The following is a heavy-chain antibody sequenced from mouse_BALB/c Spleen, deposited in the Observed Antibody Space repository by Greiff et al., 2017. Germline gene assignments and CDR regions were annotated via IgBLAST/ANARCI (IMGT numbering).Heavy chain of an antibody. V-gene: IGHV5-6*01. J-gene: IGHJ3*01. D-gene: IGHD4-1*01. CDR2: ISSGGSYT. CDR1: GFTFSSYG. CDR3: ARHEDWGFAY. Sequence: EVKVVESGGDLVKPGGSLKLSCAASGFTFSSYGMSWVRQTPDKRLEWVATISSGGSYTYYPDSVKGRFTISRDNAKNTLYLQMSSLKSEDTAMYYCARHEDWGFAYWGQGTLVTVSA.